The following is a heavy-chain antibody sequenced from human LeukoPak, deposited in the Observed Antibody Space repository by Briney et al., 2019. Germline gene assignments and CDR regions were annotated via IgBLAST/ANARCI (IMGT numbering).Heavy chain of an antibody. CDR1: GFTFSSYW. CDR2: ISGSGGST. CDR3: AKGVGYYGSGITPFDY. J-gene: IGHJ4*02. V-gene: IGHV3-23*01. D-gene: IGHD3-10*01. Sequence: GGSLRLSCAASGFTFSSYWMSWVRQAPGKGLEWVSAISGSGGSTYYADSVKGRFTISRDNSKNTLYLQMNSLRAEDTAVYYCAKGVGYYGSGITPFDYWGQGTLVTVSS.